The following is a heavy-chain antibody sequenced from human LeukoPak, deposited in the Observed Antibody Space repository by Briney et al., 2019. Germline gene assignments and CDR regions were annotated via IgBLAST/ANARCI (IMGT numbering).Heavy chain of an antibody. CDR1: GFTFRTYS. D-gene: IGHD1-26*01. J-gene: IGHJ4*02. V-gene: IGHV3-48*04. CDR3: ARGFGGNYFDF. Sequence: GGSLRLSCAASGFTFRTYSMSWVRQAPGKGLEWVSYIISSSSTIYYADSVKGRFTISRDNAKNSLYLQMNSLRAEDTAVYYCARGFGGNYFDFWGQGTLVTASS. CDR2: IISSSSTI.